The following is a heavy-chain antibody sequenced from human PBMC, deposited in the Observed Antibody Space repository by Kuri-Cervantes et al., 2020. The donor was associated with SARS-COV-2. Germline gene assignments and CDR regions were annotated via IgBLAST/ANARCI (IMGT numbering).Heavy chain of an antibody. CDR1: GYTFTGYY. CDR3: ARGFNSGVAGTYWFDP. Sequence: ASVKVSCKASGYTFTGYYMSWVRQAPGQGLEWMGWISPNSGGTNYAQKYQGRVTMTRDTSISTAYMELSRLRSDDTAVYYCARGFNSGVAGTYWFDPWGQGTLVTVSS. V-gene: IGHV1-2*02. CDR2: ISPNSGGT. J-gene: IGHJ5*02. D-gene: IGHD6-19*01.